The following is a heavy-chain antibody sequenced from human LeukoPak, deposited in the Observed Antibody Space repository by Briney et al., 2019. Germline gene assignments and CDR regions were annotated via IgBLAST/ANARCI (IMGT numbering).Heavy chain of an antibody. CDR3: AKDNGSKLWLDY. CDR1: GFTLSSYD. J-gene: IGHJ4*02. Sequence: GGSLRLSCAASGFTLSSYDMHWVRQAPGKGLEWVAVISYDGSNKYYADSVKGRFTISRDNSKNTLYLQMNSLRAEDTAVYYCAKDNGSKLWLDYWGQGTLVTVSS. CDR2: ISYDGSNK. D-gene: IGHD5-18*01. V-gene: IGHV3-30*18.